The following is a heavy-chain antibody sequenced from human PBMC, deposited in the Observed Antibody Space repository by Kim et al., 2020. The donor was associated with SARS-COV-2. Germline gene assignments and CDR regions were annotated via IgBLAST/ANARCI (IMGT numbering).Heavy chain of an antibody. D-gene: IGHD4-17*01. CDR1: GGSFSGYY. CDR2: INHSGST. Sequence: SETLSLTCAVYGGSFSGYYWSLIRQPPGKGLEWIGEINHSGSTNYNPSLKSRVTISVDTSKNQFSLKLSSVTAADTAVYYCARGRGGTTVVTLGLGYYYYYGMDVWGQGTTVTVSS. CDR3: ARGRGGTTVVTLGLGYYYYYGMDV. J-gene: IGHJ6*02. V-gene: IGHV4-34*01.